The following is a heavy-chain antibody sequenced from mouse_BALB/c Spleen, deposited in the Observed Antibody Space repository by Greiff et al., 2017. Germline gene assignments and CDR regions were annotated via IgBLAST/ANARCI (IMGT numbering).Heavy chain of an antibody. CDR3: ARVGPYYYGSSWYAMDY. CDR1: GFSLPGFV. V-gene: IGHV2-9*02. Sequence: VQVVESGPGLVAPSKSRSIPCPFPGFSLPGFVFNGVGRPPGKGLDGLGGIWAGGSTNYNSALMSRLSISKDNSKSQVFLKMNSLQTDDTAMYYCARVGPYYYGSSWYAMDYWGQGTSVTVSS. J-gene: IGHJ4*01. CDR2: IWAGGST. D-gene: IGHD1-1*01.